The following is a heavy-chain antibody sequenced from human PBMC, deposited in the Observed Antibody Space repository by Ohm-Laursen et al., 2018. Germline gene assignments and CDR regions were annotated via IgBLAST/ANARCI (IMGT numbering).Heavy chain of an antibody. J-gene: IGHJ4*02. CDR1: GFTFSNYW. Sequence: SLRLSCAASGFTFSNYWMHWVRQAPGRGLVWVSRINGDGTITNYADSVKGRFTITRDNAKNTVNLEMSSLRAEDTALYYCVGGYITVFHYWGQGTLVTVSS. CDR3: VGGYITVFHY. D-gene: IGHD5-12*01. CDR2: INGDGTIT. V-gene: IGHV3-74*01.